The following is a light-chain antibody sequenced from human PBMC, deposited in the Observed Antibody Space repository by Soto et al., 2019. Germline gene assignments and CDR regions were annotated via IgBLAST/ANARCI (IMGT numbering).Light chain of an antibody. V-gene: IGLV2-8*01. CDR2: EVT. Sequence: QSVLTQPPSASGSPGQSVTISCTGTSSDVGAYNYVSWYQQHPGKAPKLMIYEVTKRPSGVPDRFSGSKSGTSASLAINGLQAEDEAHYYCQSYDNSLSGSWVFGGGTKLTVL. J-gene: IGLJ3*02. CDR3: QSYDNSLSGSWV. CDR1: SSDVGAYNY.